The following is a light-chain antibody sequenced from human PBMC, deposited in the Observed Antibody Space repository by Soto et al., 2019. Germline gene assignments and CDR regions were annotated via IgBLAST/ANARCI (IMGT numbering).Light chain of an antibody. V-gene: IGKV3-11*01. Sequence: VLTQSPATLSLSPGERATISCRASQSVSTYLAWYQQKEGQATRLIIYDVSNRATGIPARFSGSGSGTDFTLTISILEPEDFAEYYCQNRSTRPPWTFGQGTKVEIK. CDR2: DVS. CDR3: QNRSTRPPWT. J-gene: IGKJ1*01. CDR1: QSVSTY.